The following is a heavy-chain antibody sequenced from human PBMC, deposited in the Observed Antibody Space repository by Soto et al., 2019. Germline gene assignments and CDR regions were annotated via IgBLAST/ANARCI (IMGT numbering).Heavy chain of an antibody. D-gene: IGHD4-17*01. CDR3: VTSYGDYPTGYFDY. V-gene: IGHV3-23*01. CDR1: GFTFSTYA. Sequence: GGSLRLSCGASGFTFSTYAMSWVRQAPGKGLEWVSDISDSGGSTNYADSVKGRFTISRDNSKNTQYLQMSSLRAEDTAIYYCVTSYGDYPTGYFDYWGQGTLVTVSS. CDR2: ISDSGGST. J-gene: IGHJ4*02.